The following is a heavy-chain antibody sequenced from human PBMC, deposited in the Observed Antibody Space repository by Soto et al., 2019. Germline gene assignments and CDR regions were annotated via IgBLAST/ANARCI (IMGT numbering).Heavy chain of an antibody. CDR2: ISGSGGST. J-gene: IGHJ4*02. CDR1: GFTFSSYA. Sequence: GGSLRLSCAASGFTFSSYAMSWVRQAPGKGLEWVSAISGSGGSTYYADSVKGRFTISRDNSKNTLYLQMNSLRAEDTAVYYCALQKPTDYYYYSSGYYYWEYVYCCLGTPVTVSS. V-gene: IGHV3-23*01. CDR3: ALQKPTDYYYYSSGYYYWEYVY. D-gene: IGHD3-22*01.